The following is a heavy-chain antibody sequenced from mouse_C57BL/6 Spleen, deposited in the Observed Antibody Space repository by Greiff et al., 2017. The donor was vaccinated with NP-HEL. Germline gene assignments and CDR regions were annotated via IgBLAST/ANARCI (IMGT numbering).Heavy chain of an antibody. CDR2: ISSGGSYT. J-gene: IGHJ1*03. Sequence: DVTLVESGGDLVKPGGSLKLSCAASGFTFSSYGMSWVRQTPDKRLEWVATISSGGSYTYYLDSVKGRFTISRDNAKNTLYLQMSSLKSEDTAMYDCARGGRGSSWYFDVWGTGTTVTVSS. CDR3: ARGGRGSSWYFDV. CDR1: GFTFSSYG. V-gene: IGHV5-6*02. D-gene: IGHD1-1*01.